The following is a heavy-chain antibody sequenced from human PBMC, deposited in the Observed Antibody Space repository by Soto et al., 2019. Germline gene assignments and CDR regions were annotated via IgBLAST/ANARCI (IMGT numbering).Heavy chain of an antibody. CDR3: PIPYRGYLAWFDP. Sequence: GASVKVSCKASGCTFTSYAMHWVRQAPGQRLEWMGWINAGNVNTKYSQKFQGRVTITRDTSASTAYMELSSLRSEDTAVYYCPIPYRGYLAWFDPWCQGTLVYVS. V-gene: IGHV1-3*01. J-gene: IGHJ5*02. CDR2: INAGNVNT. CDR1: GCTFTSYA. D-gene: IGHD5-12*01.